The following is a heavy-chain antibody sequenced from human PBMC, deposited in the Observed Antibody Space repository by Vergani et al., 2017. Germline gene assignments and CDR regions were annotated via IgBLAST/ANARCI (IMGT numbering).Heavy chain of an antibody. V-gene: IGHV1-2*04. Sequence: QVQLVQSGAEVKKPGASVKVSCKASGYTFTGYYMHWVRQAPGQGLEWMGWINPNSGGTNYAQKFQGWVTMTRDTSISTAYMELSRLRSDDTAVYNCAREALGELHPIVEVPAAIERYYGMDVWGQGTTVTVSS. J-gene: IGHJ6*02. CDR3: AREALGELHPIVEVPAAIERYYGMDV. CDR2: INPNSGGT. D-gene: IGHD2-2*02. CDR1: GYTFTGYY.